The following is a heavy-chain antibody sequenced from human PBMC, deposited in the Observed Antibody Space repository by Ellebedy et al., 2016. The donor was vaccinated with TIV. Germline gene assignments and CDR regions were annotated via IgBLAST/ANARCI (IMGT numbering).Heavy chain of an antibody. CDR3: VRDMVQGMVARYLWFDY. V-gene: IGHV1-18*01. CDR2: ISAYTGNT. J-gene: IGHJ4*02. D-gene: IGHD2-8*01. CDR1: GYAFGSYG. Sequence: ASVKVSCKASGYAFGSYGISWVRQAPGQGLEWMGWISAYTGNTEFAQKFQGRVALITDSSTSTAHMELRSLRSDDTAVYYCVRDMVQGMVARYLWFDYWGQGTLVTVSS.